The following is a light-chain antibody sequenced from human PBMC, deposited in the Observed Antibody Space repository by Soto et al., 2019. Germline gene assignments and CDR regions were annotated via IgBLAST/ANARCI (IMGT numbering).Light chain of an antibody. J-gene: IGKJ2*01. CDR3: QQRSNWPPYT. CDR1: QSVSSY. Sequence: EIVLTQSPXTLSLSPGERATLSCRASQSVSSYLAWYQQKPGQAPRLLIYDASNRATGIPARFSGXXXXXXXXXXISSLEPEDFAVYYCQQRSNWPPYTFGQGTKLEXK. V-gene: IGKV3-11*01. CDR2: DAS.